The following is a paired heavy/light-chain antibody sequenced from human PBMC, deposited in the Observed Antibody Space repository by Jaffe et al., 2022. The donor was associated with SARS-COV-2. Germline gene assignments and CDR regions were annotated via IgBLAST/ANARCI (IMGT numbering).Light chain of an antibody. CDR3: CSFAASNTVI. J-gene: IGLJ2*01. CDR2: DVT. Sequence: QSALTQPRSVSESPGQSVTISCTGTSSDVGGYNYVSWYQQYPGKAPKLMIYDVTKRPSGVPDRFSGSKSGNTASLTISGLQAEDEADYYCCSFAASNTVIFGGGTKLTVL. CDR1: SSDVGGYNY. V-gene: IGLV2-11*01.
Heavy chain of an antibody. D-gene: IGHD3-22*01. CDR1: GGSTDSATYY. J-gene: IGHJ5*02. CDR3: ARGKTYYSDSSGSLEGNWFDP. Sequence: QVQLQESGPGLVKASQTLSLTCTVSGGSTDSATYYWSWIRQPAGKGLEWIGRIYTSGSTNYNPSLKSRVTISLDTSKNQFSLKLSSVTAADTAVYYCARGKTYYSDSSGSLEGNWFDPWGQGTLVTVSS. V-gene: IGHV4-61*02. CDR2: IYTSGST.